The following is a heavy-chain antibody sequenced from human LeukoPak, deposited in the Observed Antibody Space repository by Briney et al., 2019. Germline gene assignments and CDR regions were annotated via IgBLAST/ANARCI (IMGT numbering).Heavy chain of an antibody. Sequence: GASVKVSCKTSGYTFSFYNVKWVRQAPGQGLEWVGWVTYNGHITYAQQFQGRVNMTTDPSTSTAYMELRSLNSDDTAMYYCARGRGFLPGHFDYWGQGTLVTVSS. D-gene: IGHD3-22*01. CDR1: GYTFSFYN. CDR3: ARGRGFLPGHFDY. V-gene: IGHV1-18*01. CDR2: VTYNGHI. J-gene: IGHJ4*02.